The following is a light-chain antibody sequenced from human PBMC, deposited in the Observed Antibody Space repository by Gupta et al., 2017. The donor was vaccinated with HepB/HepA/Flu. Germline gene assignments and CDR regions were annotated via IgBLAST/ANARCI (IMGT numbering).Light chain of an antibody. V-gene: IGKV3D-20*01. CDR3: QQYGSSSLT. J-gene: IGKJ4*01. CDR2: DAS. CDR1: RSVSSSY. Sequence: EIVLTQSPATLSFSPVERATLSCGASRSVSSSYLAWYQQKPGLAPRLLIYDASSRATGIPDRFSGSGSGTDFTLTISRLEPEDFAVYYCQQYGSSSLTFGGGTQVEIK.